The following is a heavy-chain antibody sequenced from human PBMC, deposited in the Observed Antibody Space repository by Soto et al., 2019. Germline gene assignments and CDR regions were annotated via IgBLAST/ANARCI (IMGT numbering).Heavy chain of an antibody. D-gene: IGHD2-2*02. J-gene: IGHJ4*02. CDR1: GFTFSSYA. CDR2: ISGSGGST. CDR3: AKDQPLGYCSSTSCYIY. V-gene: IGHV3-23*01. Sequence: PGGSLRLSCAASGFTFSSYAMSWVRQAPGKGLEWVSAISGSGGSTYYADSVKGRFTISRDNSKNTLYLQMNSLRAEDTAVYYCAKDQPLGYCSSTSCYIYWGQGTLVTVSS.